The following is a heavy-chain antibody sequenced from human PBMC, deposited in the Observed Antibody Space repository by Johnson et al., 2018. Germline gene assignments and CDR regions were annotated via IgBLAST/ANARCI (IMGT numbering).Heavy chain of an antibody. CDR1: GFTFNTAW. Sequence: EQLREAGGGLVEPGGSLRLSCVASGFTFNTAWMNWVRQAPGKGLEWVGRVRAKDAGGTTDYAAPVKGRFTISRDDSKSTVFLQMSSLETEDTAVYYCAADVPSPLAQIDHWGQGILVIVSS. J-gene: IGHJ5*02. V-gene: IGHV3-15*01. CDR3: AADVPSPLAQIDH. D-gene: IGHD1-1*01. CDR2: VRAKDAGGTT.